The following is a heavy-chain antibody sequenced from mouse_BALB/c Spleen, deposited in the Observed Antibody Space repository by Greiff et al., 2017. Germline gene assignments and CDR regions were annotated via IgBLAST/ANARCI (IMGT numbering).Heavy chain of an antibody. CDR1: GFTFSSYA. V-gene: IGHV5-9-4*01. Sequence: EVKLVESGGGLVKPGGSLKLSCAASGFTFSSYAMSWVRQSPEKRLEWVAEISSGGSYTYYPDTVTGRFTISRDNAKNTLYLEMSSLRSEDTAMYYCARAYYGSSPYAMDYWGQGTSVTVSS. CDR2: ISSGGSYT. D-gene: IGHD1-1*01. CDR3: ARAYYGSSPYAMDY. J-gene: IGHJ4*01.